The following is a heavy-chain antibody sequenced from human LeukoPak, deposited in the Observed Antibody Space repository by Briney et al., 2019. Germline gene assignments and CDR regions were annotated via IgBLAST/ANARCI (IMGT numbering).Heavy chain of an antibody. CDR3: ARDRSYSAPLDY. CDR1: GGSISSGRYP. J-gene: IGHJ4*02. D-gene: IGHD1-26*01. V-gene: IGHV4-30-2*01. CDR2: IYHSGST. Sequence: SQTLSLTCAVSGGSISSGRYPCSWIRQPPGKGLEWIGYIYHSGSTYYNPSLKIRVTISVDRSKNQFSLKLSSVTAADTAVYYCARDRSYSAPLDYWGQGTLVTVSS.